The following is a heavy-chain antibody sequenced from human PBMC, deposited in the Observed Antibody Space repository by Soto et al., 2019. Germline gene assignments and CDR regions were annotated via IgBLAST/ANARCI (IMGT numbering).Heavy chain of an antibody. CDR2: ISYDGSNK. Sequence: QVQLVESGGGMVQPGRSLRLSCAASGFTFSSYGMHWVRQAPGKGLEWVAVISYDGSNKYYADSVKGRFTISRDNSKNTLYLQMNSLRAEDTAVYYCAKGLMDYWGQGTLVTVSS. J-gene: IGHJ4*02. V-gene: IGHV3-30*18. CDR1: GFTFSSYG. D-gene: IGHD2-8*01. CDR3: AKGLMDY.